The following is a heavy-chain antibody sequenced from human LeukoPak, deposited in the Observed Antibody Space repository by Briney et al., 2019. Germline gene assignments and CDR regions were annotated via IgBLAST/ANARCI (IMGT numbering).Heavy chain of an antibody. Sequence: ASVKVSCKASGYTFTGYYMHWVRQAPGQGLEWMGWINSNDGGTNYAQNFQDRVTMTRDTSINTVFMGLNRLRSDDTAVFFCARYLGGYDYFDYWGQGTLVTVSS. CDR2: INSNDGGT. CDR3: ARYLGGYDYFDY. J-gene: IGHJ4*02. D-gene: IGHD5-12*01. CDR1: GYTFTGYY. V-gene: IGHV1-2*02.